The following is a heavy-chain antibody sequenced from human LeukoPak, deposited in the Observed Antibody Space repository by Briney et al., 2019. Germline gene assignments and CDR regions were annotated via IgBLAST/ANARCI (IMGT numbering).Heavy chain of an antibody. CDR2: IKQDGSEK. J-gene: IGHJ4*02. D-gene: IGHD3-3*01. CDR1: GFTFSSYW. V-gene: IGHV3-7*01. Sequence: PGRSLRLSCAASGFTFSSYWMSWVRQAPGKGLEWVANIKQDGSEKYYVDSVKGRFTISRDNAKNSLYLQMNSLRAEDTAVYYCARDHGRYDFWSGSPLDYWGQGTLVTVSS. CDR3: ARDHGRYDFWSGSPLDY.